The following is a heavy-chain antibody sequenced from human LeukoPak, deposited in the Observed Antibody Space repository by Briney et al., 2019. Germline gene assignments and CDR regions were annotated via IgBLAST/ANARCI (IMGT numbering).Heavy chain of an antibody. J-gene: IGHJ4*02. CDR1: GFTFSSYS. Sequence: PGGSLRLSCAASGFTFSSYSMNWVRQAPGKGLEWVSYISSSSTIYYADSVKGRFTISRDNAKNSLYLQMNSLRAEDTAVYYCARSTVKGLFDYWGQGTLVTVSS. CDR2: ISSSSTI. D-gene: IGHD4-17*01. CDR3: ARSTVKGLFDY. V-gene: IGHV3-48*01.